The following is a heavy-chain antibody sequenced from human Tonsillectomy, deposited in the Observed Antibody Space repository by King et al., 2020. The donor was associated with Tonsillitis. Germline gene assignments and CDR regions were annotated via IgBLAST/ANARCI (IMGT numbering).Heavy chain of an antibody. V-gene: IGHV3-23*04. Sequence: VQLVESGGGLVQPGGSLRLSCAVSGFTFRSYAMSWVRQAPGKGLEWVSDISSTGGIAHHADSVKGRCTISRDNSKNTLYLQMNSLRVEDTAVYFCAKLHYDTSGWDAFDIWGQGTMVTVS. CDR2: ISSTGGIA. CDR3: AKLHYDTSGWDAFDI. CDR1: GFTFRSYA. D-gene: IGHD3-22*01. J-gene: IGHJ3*02.